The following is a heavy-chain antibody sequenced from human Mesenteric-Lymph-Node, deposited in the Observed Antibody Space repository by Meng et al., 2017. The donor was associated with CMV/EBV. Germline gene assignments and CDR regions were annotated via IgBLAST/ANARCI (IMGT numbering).Heavy chain of an antibody. V-gene: IGHV4-39*07. J-gene: IGHJ6*02. CDR2: VYYSGST. CDR3: VGGTGYSGFDV. D-gene: IGHD7-27*01. Sequence: SETLSLTCTVSGGSVSNSNYYWGWIRQPPGRGLEWIGSVYYSGSTYSNPSLKSRAIISLDTSKNEFSLKLNSVTAADTAVYYCVGGTGYSGFDVWGQGTTVTVSS. CDR1: GGSVSNSNYY.